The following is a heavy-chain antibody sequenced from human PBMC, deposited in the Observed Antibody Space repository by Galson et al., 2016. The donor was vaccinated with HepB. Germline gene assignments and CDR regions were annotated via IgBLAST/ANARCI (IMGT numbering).Heavy chain of an antibody. CDR3: AGKSPQWLAKYFYYYGMDV. D-gene: IGHD6-19*01. V-gene: IGHV1-18*01. CDR2: ISAYNGNT. J-gene: IGHJ6*02. CDR1: GYTFTSYD. Sequence: SVKVSCKASGYTFTSYDISWVRQAPGQGLEWMGRISAYNGNTNYVQKFQGRVTMTTDTSTSTAYMELRSLRSDDTAVYFCAGKSPQWLAKYFYYYGMDVWGQGTTVTVSS.